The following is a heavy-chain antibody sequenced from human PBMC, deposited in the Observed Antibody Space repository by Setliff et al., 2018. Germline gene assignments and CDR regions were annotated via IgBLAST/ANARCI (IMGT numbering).Heavy chain of an antibody. D-gene: IGHD2-21*02. CDR2: INPSGST. J-gene: IGHJ4*02. CDR3: ARGFDVCGGGVCYTDEPYYFDY. CDR1: GESLSGPY. Sequence: SETLSLTCAVYGESLSGPYWSWNRQPPGKGLEWIGEINPSGSTNYNPSLKSRVTISVDTSKNQFSLKLSSVAAADTTLYYCARGFDVCGGGVCYTDEPYYFDYWGLGTLVTVSS. V-gene: IGHV4-34*01.